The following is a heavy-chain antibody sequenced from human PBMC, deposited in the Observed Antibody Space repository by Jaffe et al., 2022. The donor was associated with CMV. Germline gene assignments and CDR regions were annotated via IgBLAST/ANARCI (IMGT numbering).Heavy chain of an antibody. J-gene: IGHJ3*02. Sequence: QLQLQESGPGLVKPSETLSLTCTVSGDSISSINYYWGWIRQPPGKGLEWIGNFYYSRSTYYNPSLKSRVTISADTSKNQVSLKLSSVTAADTAVYYCARLVAGETYYYDNNDYLGKKPKAFDIWGQGAMVTVSS. V-gene: IGHV4-39*01. CDR1: GDSISSINYY. CDR2: FYYSRST. CDR3: ARLVAGETYYYDNNDYLGKKPKAFDI. D-gene: IGHD3-22*01.